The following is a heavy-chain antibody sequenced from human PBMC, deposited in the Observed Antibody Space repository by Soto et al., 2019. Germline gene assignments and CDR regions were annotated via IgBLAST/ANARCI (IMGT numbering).Heavy chain of an antibody. Sequence: SETLSLTCTVSGGSISRYYWSWIRQPLGKGLEWIGYMYYGGRTNYNPSLKSRVTISVDTSKMQVSLKLSSVTAADTAVYFCARGTPSPLIVRSSRGPWFDPWGQGTLVTVS. CDR3: ARGTPSPLIVRSSRGPWFDP. D-gene: IGHD2-15*01. CDR2: MYYGGRT. J-gene: IGHJ5*02. CDR1: GGSISRYY. V-gene: IGHV4-59*08.